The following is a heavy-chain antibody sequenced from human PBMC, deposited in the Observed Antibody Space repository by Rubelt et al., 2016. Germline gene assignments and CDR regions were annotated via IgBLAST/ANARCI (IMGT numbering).Heavy chain of an antibody. V-gene: IGHV4-39*07. Sequence: QLQLQESGPGLVKPSETLSLTCTVSGGSISSSSYYWGWIRQPPGKGLEWIGSIYYSGSTYYTPSLKRRVAISVDTSKNQFSLTLSSVTAADTAVYYCARAQVRLDYWGQGTLVTVSS. J-gene: IGHJ4*02. CDR3: ARAQVRLDY. CDR2: IYYSGST. CDR1: GGSISSSSYY.